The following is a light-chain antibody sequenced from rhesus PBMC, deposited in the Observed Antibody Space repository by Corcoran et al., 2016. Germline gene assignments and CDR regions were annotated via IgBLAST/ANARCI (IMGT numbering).Light chain of an antibody. Sequence: IQMTQSPSSLSASVGYTVTITCRASQGISSWLAWYQQKPGKAPKLLFHRASRLQSGVPSRFSGSGSGTDFTLTISSLQSEDFATYYFQQCSSRPLTFGGGTKVELK. J-gene: IGKJ4*01. CDR1: QGISSW. V-gene: IGKV1-22*01. CDR3: QQCSSRPLT. CDR2: RAS.